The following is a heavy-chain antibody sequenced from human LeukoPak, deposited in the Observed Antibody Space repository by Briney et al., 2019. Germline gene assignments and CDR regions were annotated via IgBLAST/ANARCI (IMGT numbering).Heavy chain of an antibody. CDR1: GYTFTGYY. V-gene: IGHV1-2*02. Sequence: ASVKVSCKASGYTFTGYYMHWVRQAPGQGLGWMGWINPNSGGTNYAQKFQGRVTMTRDTSISTAYMELSRLRSDDTAVYYCASPNYYYDSSGYSSFDYWGQGTLVTVSS. J-gene: IGHJ4*02. CDR2: INPNSGGT. CDR3: ASPNYYYDSSGYSSFDY. D-gene: IGHD3-22*01.